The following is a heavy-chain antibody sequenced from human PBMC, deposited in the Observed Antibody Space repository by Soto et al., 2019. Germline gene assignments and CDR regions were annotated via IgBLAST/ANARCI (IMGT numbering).Heavy chain of an antibody. CDR3: ARDGDAAFDI. V-gene: IGHV3-21*01. CDR2: INSSSSYK. Sequence: GGSLRLSCVASELSFDYYWMSWVRQAPGKGLEWFSSINSSSSYKYYADSVKGRFTISRDNAKNSLYLQMNSLRAEDTAVYYCARDGDAAFDIWGQGTMVTVSS. D-gene: IGHD7-27*01. CDR1: ELSFDYYW. J-gene: IGHJ3*02.